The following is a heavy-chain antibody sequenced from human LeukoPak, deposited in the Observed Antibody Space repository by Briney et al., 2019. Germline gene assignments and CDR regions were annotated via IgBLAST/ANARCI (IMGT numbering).Heavy chain of an antibody. D-gene: IGHD6-13*01. CDR2: MNPNSGNT. Sequence: ASVKVSCKASGYTFTSYGISWVRQATGQGLEWMGWMNPNSGNTGYAQKFQGRVTMTRNTSISTAYMELSSLRSEDTAVYYCARENLAESGFDYWGQGTLVTVSS. CDR1: GYTFTSYG. CDR3: ARENLAESGFDY. J-gene: IGHJ4*02. V-gene: IGHV1-8*02.